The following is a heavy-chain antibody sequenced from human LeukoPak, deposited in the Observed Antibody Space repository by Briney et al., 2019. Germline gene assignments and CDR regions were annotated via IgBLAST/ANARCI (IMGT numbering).Heavy chain of an antibody. V-gene: IGHV3-23*01. CDR1: GFTFSSYA. D-gene: IGHD1-26*01. J-gene: IGHJ6*02. CDR2: ISGSGGST. Sequence: GGSLRLSCAASGFTFSSYAMNWVRQAPGKGLDWVSTISGSGGSTNYAVSVKGRFTISRDNSKNTLYLQMNSLRAEDTAVYYCAKDSGVSIVDLYGMDVWGQGTTVTVSS. CDR3: AKDSGVSIVDLYGMDV.